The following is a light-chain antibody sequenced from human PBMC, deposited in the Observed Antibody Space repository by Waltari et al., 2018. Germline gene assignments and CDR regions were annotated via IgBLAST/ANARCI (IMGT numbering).Light chain of an antibody. CDR1: QTVVSRY. J-gene: IGKJ2*03. Sequence: EIELTQSPGTLSLSPGETATLSCRASQTVVSRYFAWYRHKRGQAPKLLIFGGSRRAADIPDRFSGSGSGTDFTLTISNLEPEDSAIYYCQQYGNSPLFSFGPGTKLEIK. CDR2: GGS. CDR3: QQYGNSPLFS. V-gene: IGKV3-20*01.